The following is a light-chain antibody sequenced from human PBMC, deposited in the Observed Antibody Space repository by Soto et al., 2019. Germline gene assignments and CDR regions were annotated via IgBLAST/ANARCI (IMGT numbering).Light chain of an antibody. V-gene: IGKV3D-15*01. CDR2: GAS. CDR1: QSVNNN. J-gene: IGKJ4*01. Sequence: ELVMMQSPATLSVSPGEIATLSCSASQSVNNNLAWYQQNPGQAPSLLIYGASIRATGIPARFSGSGSVTEFTLTIGSLQSEYFAVSYCEQYNDWPPLTFGGGTKVEIK. CDR3: EQYNDWPPLT.